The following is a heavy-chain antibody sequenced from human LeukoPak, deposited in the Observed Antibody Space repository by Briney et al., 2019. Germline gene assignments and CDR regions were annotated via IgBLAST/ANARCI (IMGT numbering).Heavy chain of an antibody. CDR1: GFTFNNYN. J-gene: IGHJ4*02. V-gene: IGHV3-21*01. CDR3: ARDGITMRILEY. Sequence: PGGSLRLSCAASGFTFNNYNMNWVRQAPGKGLEWVSSITSSSIYKYYADSMKGRFTISRDNAKNSLYLQMDSLRAEDTAVYYCARDGITMRILEYWGQGTLVTVSS. D-gene: IGHD3-10*01. CDR2: ITSSSIYK.